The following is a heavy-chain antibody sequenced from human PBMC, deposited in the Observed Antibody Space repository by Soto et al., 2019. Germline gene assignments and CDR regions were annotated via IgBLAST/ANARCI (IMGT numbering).Heavy chain of an antibody. CDR2: IYHSGST. CDR3: ARAPYGDYKPCYYYGMDV. D-gene: IGHD4-17*01. J-gene: IGHJ6*02. CDR1: GGSISSSNW. V-gene: IGHV4-4*02. Sequence: QVQLQESGPGLVKPSGTLSLTCAVSGGSISSSNWWSWVRQPPGKGLEWIGEIYHSGSTNYNPSLKRRVTISVDKSKNQFSLKLSAVTAADTAVYYCARAPYGDYKPCYYYGMDVWGQGTTVTVSS.